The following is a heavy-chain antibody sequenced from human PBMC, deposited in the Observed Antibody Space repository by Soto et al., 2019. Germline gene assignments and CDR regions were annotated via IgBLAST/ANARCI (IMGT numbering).Heavy chain of an antibody. D-gene: IGHD6-6*01. Sequence: QVQLVQSGAEVKKPGASVKVSCKASGYTFTSYGISWVRQAPEQGLEWMGWISAYNGNTNYAQKLQGRVTMTTDTSTSTAYMELRSLRSDDTAVYYCARDVAARRKGGERYFDYWGQGTLVTVSS. CDR1: GYTFTSYG. CDR2: ISAYNGNT. CDR3: ARDVAARRKGGERYFDY. J-gene: IGHJ4*02. V-gene: IGHV1-18*04.